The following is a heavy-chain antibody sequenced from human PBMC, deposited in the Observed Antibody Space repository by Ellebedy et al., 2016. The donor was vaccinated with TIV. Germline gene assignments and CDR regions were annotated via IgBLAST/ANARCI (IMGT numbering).Heavy chain of an antibody. CDR1: GFSVSATY. J-gene: IGHJ4*02. CDR2: IYSSGST. D-gene: IGHD3-10*01. V-gene: IGHV3-53*01. Sequence: GESLKISCAASGFSVSATYMIWVRQAPGKGLEWVSVIYSSGSTYYADSVKGRFTISRDNSKNTLFLQMNSLRAEDTAIYYCARDFTGSGRFFDSWGQGTLVTVSS. CDR3: ARDFTGSGRFFDS.